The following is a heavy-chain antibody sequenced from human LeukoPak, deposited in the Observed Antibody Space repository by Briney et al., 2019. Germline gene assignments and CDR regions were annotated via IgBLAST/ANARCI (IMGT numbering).Heavy chain of an antibody. V-gene: IGHV3-48*03. CDR3: ARRDGYRNCYYYYYMDV. CDR2: ISSSATTI. J-gene: IGHJ6*03. Sequence: GGSLRLSCAASGFTFSTYEMYWVRQAPGKGLEWVSYISSSATTIDYAESVKGRFTISRDNARNSLFLQMNSLRAEDTAVYYCARRDGYRNCYYYYYMDVWGKGTTVTISS. D-gene: IGHD5-24*01. CDR1: GFTFSTYE.